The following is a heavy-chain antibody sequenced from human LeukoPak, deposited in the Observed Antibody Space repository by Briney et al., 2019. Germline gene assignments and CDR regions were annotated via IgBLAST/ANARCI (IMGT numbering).Heavy chain of an antibody. V-gene: IGHV3-21*01. J-gene: IGHJ2*01. D-gene: IGHD5-24*01. CDR3: ARDRGGDGYNFGRHWYFDL. CDR2: ISSSSSYI. CDR1: GFTFSSYS. Sequence: GGSLRLSCAASGFTFSSYSMNWVRQAPGKGLEWVSSISSSSSYIYYADSVKGRFTISRDNAKNSLYLQMNSLRAEDTAVYYCARDRGGDGYNFGRHWYFDLWGRGTLVTVSS.